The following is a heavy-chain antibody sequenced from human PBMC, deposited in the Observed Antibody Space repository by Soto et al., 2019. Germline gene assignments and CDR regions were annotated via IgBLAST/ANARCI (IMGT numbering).Heavy chain of an antibody. J-gene: IGHJ6*02. D-gene: IGHD3-3*01. CDR2: INSDGSST. CDR1: GFTFSSYW. Sequence: PGGSLRLSCAASGFTFSSYWMHWVRQAPGKGLVWVSRINSDGSSTSYADSVKGRFTISRDNAKNTLYLQMNSLGAEDTAVYYCARFQGPLYDFWSGYAYYYYGMDVWGQGTTVTAP. CDR3: ARFQGPLYDFWSGYAYYYYGMDV. V-gene: IGHV3-74*01.